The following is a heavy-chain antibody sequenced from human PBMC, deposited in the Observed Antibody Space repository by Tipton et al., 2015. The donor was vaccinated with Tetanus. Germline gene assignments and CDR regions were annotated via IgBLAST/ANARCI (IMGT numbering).Heavy chain of an antibody. CDR2: IYYSGSS. V-gene: IGHV4-39*01. D-gene: IGHD5-12*01. CDR3: ARPGVGGYTGYYFDF. J-gene: IGHJ4*02. Sequence: TLSLTCTVSGGTISGSSYYWGWIRQPPGKGLEWIGRIYYSGSSYYNPTLKSRDTISVNTSKNQYPLKLDSVTAADAAVYYCARPGVGGYTGYYFDFWGQGTVVTVSS. CDR1: GGTISGSSYY.